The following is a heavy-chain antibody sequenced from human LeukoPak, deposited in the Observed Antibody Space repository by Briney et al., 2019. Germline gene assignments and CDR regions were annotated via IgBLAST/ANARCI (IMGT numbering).Heavy chain of an antibody. V-gene: IGHV4-59*01. D-gene: IGHD4-23*01. CDR1: GGSIGSYY. Sequence: SETLSLTCSVSGGSIGSYYWSWIRQPPGKGLEWIGYIFYSGSTKYNPSLESRVTISVDTSKNQFSLKLSSVTAADTAVYYCARAPPVLGGIPDYWGQGTLVTVSS. CDR3: ARAPPVLGGIPDY. CDR2: IFYSGST. J-gene: IGHJ4*02.